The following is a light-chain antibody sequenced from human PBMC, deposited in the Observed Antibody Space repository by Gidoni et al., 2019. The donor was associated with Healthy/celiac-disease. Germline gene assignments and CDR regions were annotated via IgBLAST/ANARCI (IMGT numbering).Light chain of an antibody. Sequence: DIQMTQSPSSLSASVGDRVTITCRANQSISSYLIWYQQKPGKAPKLLIYAAASLQSGVPTRFSGRGSGTDFTLTISSLQPEDFATYYCQQSYSTPETFGQGTKLEIK. CDR2: AAA. CDR1: QSISSY. V-gene: IGKV1-39*01. CDR3: QQSYSTPET. J-gene: IGKJ2*01.